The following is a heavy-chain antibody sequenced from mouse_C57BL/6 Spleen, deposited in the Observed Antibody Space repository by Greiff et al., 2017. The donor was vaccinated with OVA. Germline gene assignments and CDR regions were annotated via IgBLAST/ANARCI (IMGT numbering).Heavy chain of an antibody. CDR1: GYSITSGYY. J-gene: IGHJ1*03. CDR2: ISYDGSN. D-gene: IGHD1-1*01. Sequence: ESGPGLVQPSQSLSLTCSVTGYSITSGYYWNWIRQFPGNKLEWMGYISYDGSNNYNPSLKNRISITRDTSKNQLFMKLNSVTNAYTATYYVARDRYYYGSIYWYFDVWGTGTTVTVSS. V-gene: IGHV3-6*01. CDR3: ARDRYYYGSIYWYFDV.